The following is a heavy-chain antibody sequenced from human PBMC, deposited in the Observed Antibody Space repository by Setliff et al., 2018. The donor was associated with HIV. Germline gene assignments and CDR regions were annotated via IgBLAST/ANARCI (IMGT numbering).Heavy chain of an antibody. J-gene: IGHJ6*02. CDR3: ARDDSSGWHFYYYYGMDV. CDR1: GYSISSGYY. V-gene: IGHV4-38-2*02. Sequence: SETLSLTCTVSGYSISSGYYWGWIRQPPGKGLEWIGSIYHSGSTYYNPSLKSRVTISVDTSKNQFSLKLSSVTAADTDVYYCARDDSSGWHFYYYYGMDVWGQGTTVTVSS. CDR2: IYHSGST. D-gene: IGHD6-19*01.